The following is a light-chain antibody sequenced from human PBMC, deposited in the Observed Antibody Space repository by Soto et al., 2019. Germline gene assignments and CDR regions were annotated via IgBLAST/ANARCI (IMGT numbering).Light chain of an antibody. V-gene: IGLV1-40*01. Sequence: QSVLTQPPSVSGAPGQSVTISCTGSSSNIGAGYDVHWYQQLPGTAPKLLIYGNSNRPSGVPDRFSGSKSGTSASLAITGLQDEDEADYYCQSYDSRLSRWVFGGGTKLTV. CDR1: SSNIGAGYD. CDR3: QSYDSRLSRWV. J-gene: IGLJ3*02. CDR2: GNS.